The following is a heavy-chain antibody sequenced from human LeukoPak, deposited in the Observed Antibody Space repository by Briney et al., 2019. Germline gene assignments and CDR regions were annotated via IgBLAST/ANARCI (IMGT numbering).Heavy chain of an antibody. CDR1: GFTFSSYG. CDR2: VSHDGTNE. J-gene: IGHJ4*02. D-gene: IGHD1-26*01. V-gene: IGHV3-30*18. CDR3: AKGSGGSYYGCFDY. Sequence: PGGSLRLSCAASGFTFSSYGMHWVRQAPGKGLEWVAVVSHDGTNEFSADSVKGRFTISRDNSKDTLYLQMNSLRAEDTAVYYCAKGSGGSYYGCFDYWGQGTLVTVSS.